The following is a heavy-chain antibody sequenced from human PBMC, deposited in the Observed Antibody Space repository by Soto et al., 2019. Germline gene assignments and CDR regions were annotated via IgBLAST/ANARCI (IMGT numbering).Heavy chain of an antibody. CDR1: GYTFTSYD. Sequence: ASVKVSCKASGYTFTSYDINWVRLATGQGLEWMGWMNPNSGSTYYADSVKGRFTISRDNSKNTLYLQMNSLRADDTAIYYCARGGLRHFDYWGRGTMVTVPQ. V-gene: IGHV1-8*01. CDR2: MNPNSGST. J-gene: IGHJ4*02. D-gene: IGHD3-3*01. CDR3: ARGGLRHFDY.